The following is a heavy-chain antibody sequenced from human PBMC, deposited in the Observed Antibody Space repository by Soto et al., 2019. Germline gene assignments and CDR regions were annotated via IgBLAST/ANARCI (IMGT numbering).Heavy chain of an antibody. CDR3: ASGHFDWLSEGSYYGMDV. V-gene: IGHV3-33*01. CDR1: GFTFSSYG. Sequence: GSLRLSCAASGFTFSSYGMHWVRQAPGRGLEWVAVIWYDGSNKYYADSVKGRFTISRDNSKNTLYLQMNSLRAEDTAVYYCASGHFDWLSEGSYYGMDVWGQGTTVTVSS. J-gene: IGHJ6*02. CDR2: IWYDGSNK. D-gene: IGHD3-9*01.